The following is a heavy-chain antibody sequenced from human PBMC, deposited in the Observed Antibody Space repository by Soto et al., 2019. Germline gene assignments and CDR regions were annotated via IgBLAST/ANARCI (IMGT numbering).Heavy chain of an antibody. CDR2: INHSGST. Sequence: PSETLSLTCAVYGGSFSGYYWSWIRQPPGKGLEWIGEINHSGSTNYNPSLKSRVTISVDTSKNQFYLKLSSVTAADTAVYYCARRPRNYYGSGSYSLGYWGQGTLVTVSS. D-gene: IGHD3-10*01. V-gene: IGHV4-34*01. CDR3: ARRPRNYYGSGSYSLGY. J-gene: IGHJ4*02. CDR1: GGSFSGYY.